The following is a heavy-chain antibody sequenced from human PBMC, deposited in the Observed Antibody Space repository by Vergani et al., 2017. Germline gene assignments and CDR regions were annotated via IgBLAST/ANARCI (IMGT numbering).Heavy chain of an antibody. D-gene: IGHD1-1*01. Sequence: QVLLVQSGAEVKKPGASERVSCKTSGYTFTNYYIHWVRQAPGEGLEWMGIINPSGGSTTYAQQFQGRLTMTRNTSTSTVYMDLSNLRSEDTAVYYCARLXGDILPPDPRRLDYWGQGTLVTVAS. CDR3: ARLXGDILPPDPRRLDY. J-gene: IGHJ4*02. V-gene: IGHV1-46*03. CDR1: GYTFTNYY. CDR2: INPSGGST.